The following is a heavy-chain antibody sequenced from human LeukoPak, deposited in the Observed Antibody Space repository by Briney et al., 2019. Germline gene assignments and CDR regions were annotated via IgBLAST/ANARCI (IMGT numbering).Heavy chain of an antibody. CDR3: ARGDCSSTSCHDY. CDR1: GGSISSGDYY. CDR2: IYYSGST. D-gene: IGHD2-2*01. Sequence: SETLSLTCTVSGGSISSGDYYWGWIRQPPGKGLEWIGYIYYSGSTYYNPSLKSRVTISVDTSKNQFSLKLSSVTAADTAVYYCARGDCSSTSCHDYWGQGTLVTVSS. V-gene: IGHV4-30-4*08. J-gene: IGHJ4*02.